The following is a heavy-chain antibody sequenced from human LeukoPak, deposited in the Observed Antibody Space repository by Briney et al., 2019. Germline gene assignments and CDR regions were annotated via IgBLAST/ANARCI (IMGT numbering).Heavy chain of an antibody. D-gene: IGHD2-15*01. J-gene: IGHJ4*02. V-gene: IGHV1-2*02. CDR3: APACSGGSCSTFDY. Sequence: ASVKVSCKASGYTFTGYYMHWVRQAPGQGLEWMGWINPNSGGTNYAQKFQGRVTMTRDTSISTAYMELSRLRSDDTAVYYCAPACSGGSCSTFDYWGQGTLVTVSS. CDR1: GYTFTGYY. CDR2: INPNSGGT.